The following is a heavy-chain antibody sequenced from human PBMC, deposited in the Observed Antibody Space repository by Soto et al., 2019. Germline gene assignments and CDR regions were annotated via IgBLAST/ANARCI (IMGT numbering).Heavy chain of an antibody. D-gene: IGHD3-10*01. Sequence: GGSLRLSCAASGFTFDDYAMHWVRQAPGKGLEWVSGISWNSGSIGYADSVKGRFTISRDNAKNSLYLQMNSLRAEDTALYYCAKDGNGSGTPLGYSYYYMDVWGNGTTVTVSS. V-gene: IGHV3-9*01. CDR3: AKDGNGSGTPLGYSYYYMDV. J-gene: IGHJ6*03. CDR2: ISWNSGSI. CDR1: GFTFDDYA.